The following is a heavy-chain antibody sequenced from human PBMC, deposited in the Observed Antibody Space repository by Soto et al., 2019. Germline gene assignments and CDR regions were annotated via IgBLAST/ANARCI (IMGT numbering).Heavy chain of an antibody. CDR3: ASNVPAAMGGDYYGMDV. D-gene: IGHD2-2*01. V-gene: IGHV5-10-1*01. CDR2: IDPSDSYT. J-gene: IGHJ6*02. Sequence: GESLKISCKGSGYSFTSYWISWVRQMPGKGLEWMGRIDPSDSYTNYSPSFQGHVTISADKSISTAYLQWSSLKASDTAMYYCASNVPAAMGGDYYGMDVWGQGTTVTVSS. CDR1: GYSFTSYW.